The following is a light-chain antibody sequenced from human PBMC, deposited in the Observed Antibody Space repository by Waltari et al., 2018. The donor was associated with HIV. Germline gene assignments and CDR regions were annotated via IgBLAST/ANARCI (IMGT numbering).Light chain of an antibody. V-gene: IGKV2-28*01. J-gene: IGKJ2*01. CDR2: LGS. CDR3: MQALQTPPT. Sequence: EIVMTQSQLSLPVTPGGPASISCSSSQSLRNNNGNNFLAWYLQKPGQSPQLLIYLGSSRASGVPDRFSGSGSGTDFTLHISRVEADDVGLYYCMQALQTPPTFGQGTKLEIK. CDR1: QSLRNNNGNNF.